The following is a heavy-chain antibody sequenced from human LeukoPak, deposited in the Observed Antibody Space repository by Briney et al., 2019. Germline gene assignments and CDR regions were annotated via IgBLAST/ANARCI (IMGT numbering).Heavy chain of an antibody. V-gene: IGHV1-18*01. J-gene: IGHJ4*02. Sequence: ASVKVSCKASGGTFSSYAISWVRQAPGQGLEWMGWISAYNGNTNYAQKLQGRVTMTTDTSTSTAYMELRSLRSDDTAVYYCARVVGADGNFDYWGQGTLVTVSS. CDR3: ARVVGADGNFDY. CDR2: ISAYNGNT. D-gene: IGHD1-26*01. CDR1: GGTFSSYA.